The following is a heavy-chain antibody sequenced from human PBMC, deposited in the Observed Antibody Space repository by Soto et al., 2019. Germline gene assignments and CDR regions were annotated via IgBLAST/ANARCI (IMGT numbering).Heavy chain of an antibody. J-gene: IGHJ1*01. CDR1: GFTFSSHT. D-gene: IGHD6-13*01. CDR3: ARGFSAGQGSKQDF. CDR2: ITSARSTK. V-gene: IGHV3-48*02. Sequence: PGGSLRLSCAASGFTFSSHTMNWVRQAPGKGLEWISYITSARSTKNYADSVKGRFTISRDNSNNPLYLQMSSLRDEDTAVYYCARGFSAGQGSKQDFWGQGYLVTVSS.